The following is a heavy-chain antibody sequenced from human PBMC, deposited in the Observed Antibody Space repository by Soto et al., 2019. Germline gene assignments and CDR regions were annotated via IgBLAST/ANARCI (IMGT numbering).Heavy chain of an antibody. J-gene: IGHJ6*03. D-gene: IGHD4-17*01. Sequence: SETLSLTCAVYGGSFSGYYWSWIRQPPGKGLEWIGEINHSGSTNYNPSLKSRVTISVDTSKNQFSLKLSSVTAADTAVYYCARGPTTVTTRYYYYYMDVWGKGTTVTVSS. V-gene: IGHV4-34*01. CDR1: GGSFSGYY. CDR3: ARGPTTVTTRYYYYYMDV. CDR2: INHSGST.